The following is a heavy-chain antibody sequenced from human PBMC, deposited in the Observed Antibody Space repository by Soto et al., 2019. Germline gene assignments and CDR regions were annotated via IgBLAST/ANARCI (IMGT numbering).Heavy chain of an antibody. CDR1: G. J-gene: IGHJ4*02. Sequence: GMHWVRQAPGKGLEWVAVIWFDGSNKFYADSVKGRFTISRDNSKNTVSLQMNSLRDEDSAAYYCATTGPYWGQGTLVTVSS. CDR3: ATTGPY. V-gene: IGHV3-33*01. CDR2: IWFDGSNK.